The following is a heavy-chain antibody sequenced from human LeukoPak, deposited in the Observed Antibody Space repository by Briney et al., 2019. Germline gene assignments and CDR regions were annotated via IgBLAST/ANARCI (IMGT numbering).Heavy chain of an antibody. CDR1: GGSISSSNW. CDR2: INHSGST. D-gene: IGHD3-10*01. V-gene: IGHV4-4*03. CDR3: ARPRGITMVRGVIITKQYYFDY. Sequence: APGTLSLTCAVSGGSISSSNWWSWVRQPPGKGLEWIGEINHSGSTNYNPSLKSRVTISVDTSKNQFSLKLSSVTAADTAVYYCARPRGITMVRGVIITKQYYFDYWGQGTLVTVSS. J-gene: IGHJ4*02.